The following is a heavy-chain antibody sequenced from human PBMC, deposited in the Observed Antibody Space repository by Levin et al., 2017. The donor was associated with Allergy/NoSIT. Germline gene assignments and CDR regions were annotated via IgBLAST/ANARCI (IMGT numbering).Heavy chain of an antibody. CDR2: IIPIFGTA. D-gene: IGHD3-22*01. CDR3: ARDLHPSYYDSSGYSFDY. CDR1: GGTFSSYA. V-gene: IGHV1-69*06. Sequence: SVKVSCKASGGTFSSYAISWVRQAPGQGLEWMGGIIPIFGTANYAQKFQGRVTITADKSTSTAYMELSSLRSEDTAVYYCARDLHPSYYDSSGYSFDYWGQGTLVTVSS. J-gene: IGHJ4*02.